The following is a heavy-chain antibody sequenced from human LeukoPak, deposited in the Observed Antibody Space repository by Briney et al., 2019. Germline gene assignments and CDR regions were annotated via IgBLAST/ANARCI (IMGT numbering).Heavy chain of an antibody. Sequence: GGSLRLSCAASGFTFDRHWMSWVRQAPGKGLEWVASINPDGSAKYYVDSVKGRFIISKDNAENSLSLQMNSLRAADTAMYYCARLLGQSTIYDLWGQGTLVTVSS. CDR3: ARLLGQSTIYDL. V-gene: IGHV3-7*01. D-gene: IGHD5/OR15-5a*01. CDR1: GFTFDRHW. J-gene: IGHJ5*02. CDR2: INPDGSAK.